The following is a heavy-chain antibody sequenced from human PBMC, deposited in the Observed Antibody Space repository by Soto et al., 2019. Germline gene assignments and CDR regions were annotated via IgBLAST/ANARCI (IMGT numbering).Heavy chain of an antibody. V-gene: IGHV3-23*01. CDR3: AKEGCSGGSCYFVGFDY. Sequence: GGSLRLSCAAPGFTFSSYAMSWVRQAPGKGLEWVSAISGSGGSTYYADSVKGRFTISRDNSKNTLYLQMNSLRAEDTAVYYCAKEGCSGGSCYFVGFDYWGQGTLVTVSS. J-gene: IGHJ4*02. CDR1: GFTFSSYA. D-gene: IGHD2-15*01. CDR2: ISGSGGST.